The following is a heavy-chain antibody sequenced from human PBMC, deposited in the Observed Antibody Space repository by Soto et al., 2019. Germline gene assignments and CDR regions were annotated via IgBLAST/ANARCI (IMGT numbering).Heavy chain of an antibody. CDR2: LPEIGTNT. CDR3: AKKSGVGATWYFDY. J-gene: IGHJ4*02. V-gene: IGHV3-23*01. D-gene: IGHD1-26*01. CDR1: GFTFSNYG. Sequence: HPGGSLRLSCAASGFTFSNYGMIWVRQAPGKGLEWVSALPEIGTNTYYADSVKGRFTISRDNSKNTLFLQINNLRAGDTAVYYCAKKSGVGATWYFDYWGQGTLVTVS.